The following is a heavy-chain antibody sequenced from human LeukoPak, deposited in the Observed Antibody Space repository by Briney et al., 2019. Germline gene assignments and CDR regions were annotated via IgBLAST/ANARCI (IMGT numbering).Heavy chain of an antibody. D-gene: IGHD3-10*01. Sequence: SETLSLTCTVSGGSISSGGYYWSWIRQPPGKGLEWIGYIYHSGSTYYNPSLKSRVTISVDTSRNQLSLQLTSVTAADTAVYYCARQTFGVLYFDSWGQGTLVIVSS. CDR3: ARQTFGVLYFDS. V-gene: IGHV4-30-2*01. CDR1: GGSISSGGYY. J-gene: IGHJ4*02. CDR2: IYHSGST.